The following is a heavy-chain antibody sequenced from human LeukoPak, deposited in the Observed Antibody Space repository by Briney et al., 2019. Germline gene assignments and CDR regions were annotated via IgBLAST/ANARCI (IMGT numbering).Heavy chain of an antibody. CDR3: AKDSPLVGTSRRFDD. V-gene: IGHV3-23*01. D-gene: IGHD1-26*01. CDR1: GFTFSNYA. CDR2: ISGSGSST. J-gene: IGHJ4*02. Sequence: GGSLRLSCAASGFTFSNYAMSWVRQAPGEGLEWVSAISGSGSSTYYADSVKGRFTISRDNSNNTLYLQMNSLRADDTAVYYCAKDSPLVGTSRRFDDWGQGTLVTVSS.